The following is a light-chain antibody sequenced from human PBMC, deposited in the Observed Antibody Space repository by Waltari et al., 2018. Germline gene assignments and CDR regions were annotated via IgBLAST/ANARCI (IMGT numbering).Light chain of an antibody. V-gene: IGKV3-15*01. J-gene: IGKJ1*01. CDR3: QQYNNWPPSWT. Sequence: EIAMTQSPATLSVSPGERATLSCRASQSVSSNLAWYKQKPGQAPRLLIYVASTRATGIPARFSGSGSGTEFTLTISSLQSEDFAVYYCQQYNNWPPSWTFGQGTKVEIK. CDR2: VAS. CDR1: QSVSSN.